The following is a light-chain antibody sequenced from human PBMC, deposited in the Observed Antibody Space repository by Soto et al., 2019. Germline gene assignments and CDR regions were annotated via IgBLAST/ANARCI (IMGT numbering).Light chain of an antibody. J-gene: IGKJ1*01. CDR1: QGISNY. Sequence: DIQMTQSPTSLSAFVGDRVTLPCRASQGISNYVAWYQQKPGKVPELLIYAASTLQAGVPCRFSGSRSGTDCTPTISSLQHEDVATYYWQKYYSAPWTFGQGTKVDIK. V-gene: IGKV1-27*01. CDR2: AAS. CDR3: QKYYSAPWT.